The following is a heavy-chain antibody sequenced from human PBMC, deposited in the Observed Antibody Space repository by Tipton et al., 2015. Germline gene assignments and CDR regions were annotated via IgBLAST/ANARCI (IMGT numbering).Heavy chain of an antibody. CDR2: IFVGDSDA. V-gene: IGHV5-51*01. D-gene: IGHD4-23*01. CDR3: ARQGFGGNSIDY. Sequence: QLVQSGAEVKKAGESLTISCKGSGYNFATYWIDWVRQKPGKGLEWMGMIFVGDSDARYSPSFQGQVTFSGDKSPSTAYLHWSSLKASDRAVYFCARQGFGGNSIDYWGQGTLVTVSS. J-gene: IGHJ4*02. CDR1: GYNFATYW.